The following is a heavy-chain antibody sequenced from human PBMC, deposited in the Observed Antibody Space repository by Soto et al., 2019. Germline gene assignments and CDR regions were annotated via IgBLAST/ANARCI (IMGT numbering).Heavy chain of an antibody. J-gene: IGHJ4*02. CDR1: GGSISSYY. V-gene: IGHV4-59*08. Sequence: SETLSLTCTVSGGSISSYYWSWIRQPPGKGLEWIGYIYYSGSTNYNPSLKSRVTISVDTSKNQFSLKLSSVTAADTAVYYCARHLRSGYVDSEFFDYWGQGTLVTVSS. CDR3: ARHLRSGYVDSEFFDY. CDR2: IYYSGST. D-gene: IGHD5-12*01.